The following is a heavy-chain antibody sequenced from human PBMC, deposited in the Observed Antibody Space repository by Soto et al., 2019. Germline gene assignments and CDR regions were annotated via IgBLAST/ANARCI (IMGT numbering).Heavy chain of an antibody. CDR3: AKDASFRGYAILTGYHYYYYMDV. CDR1: GFTFSSYA. Sequence: PGGSLRLSCAASGFTFSSYAMSWVRQAPGKGLEWVSAISGSGGSTYYADSVKGRFTISRDNSKNTLYLQMNSLRAEDTAVYYCAKDASFRGYAILTGYHYYYYMDVWGKGTTVTVSS. CDR2: ISGSGGST. D-gene: IGHD3-9*01. J-gene: IGHJ6*03. V-gene: IGHV3-23*01.